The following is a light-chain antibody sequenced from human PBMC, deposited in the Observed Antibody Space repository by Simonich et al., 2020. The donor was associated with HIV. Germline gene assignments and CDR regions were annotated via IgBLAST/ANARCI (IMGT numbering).Light chain of an antibody. J-gene: IGKJ5*01. CDR1: QSISSW. CDR2: KAS. CDR3: QQYYSTPIT. V-gene: IGKV1-5*03. Sequence: DIQMTQSPSTLSASVGKRVTITCRASQSISSWLAWYLQKPGKAPKFLIYKASSLESGVPSRFSGSGSGTDFTLTISSLQAEDVAVYYCQQYYSTPITFGQGTRLEIK.